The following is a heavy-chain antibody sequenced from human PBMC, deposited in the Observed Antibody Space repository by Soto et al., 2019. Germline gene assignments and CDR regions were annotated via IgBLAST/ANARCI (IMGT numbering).Heavy chain of an antibody. Sequence: QVQLVQSGVEVKKPGASVKVSCKASGYTFPNYGINWVRQAPGPGLEWMGWISAYNGNTDYAQKIQGRVNMTKDTSKTTAYLEGTYPRSDDTAVYYCAGDVIHYFGSDCSAGYFHHWGQGNLVIVSS. CDR2: ISAYNGNT. CDR3: AGDVIHYFGSDCSAGYFHH. V-gene: IGHV1-18*04. D-gene: IGHD2-21*02. CDR1: GYTFPNYG. J-gene: IGHJ1*01.